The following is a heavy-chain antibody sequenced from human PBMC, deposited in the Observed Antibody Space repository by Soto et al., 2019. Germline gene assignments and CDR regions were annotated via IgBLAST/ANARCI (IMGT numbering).Heavy chain of an antibody. CDR2: IYYSGST. V-gene: IGHV4-31*03. CDR1: GGSISSGGYY. CDR3: AYTIAAAGYTIDY. J-gene: IGHJ4*02. D-gene: IGHD6-13*01. Sequence: SETLSLTCTVSGGSISSGGYYWSWIRQHPGKGLEWIGYIYYSGSTYYNPSLKSRVTISVDTSKNQFSLKLSSVTAADTAVYYCAYTIAAAGYTIDYWGQGTLVTVSS.